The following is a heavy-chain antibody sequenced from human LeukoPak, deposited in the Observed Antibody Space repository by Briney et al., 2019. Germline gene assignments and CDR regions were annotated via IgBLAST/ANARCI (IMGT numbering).Heavy chain of an antibody. CDR3: ARVGVSSFHDTFDL. J-gene: IGHJ3*01. D-gene: IGHD3-16*01. Sequence: SQTLSLTCTVSGGSISSGEYHWSWIRQSPGKGLEWIGYIYHRGSSYDKPTHKRRVTISVDTSKNQFSLKLSSLTAADTAVYYCARVGVSSFHDTFDLWGQGTMVTVSS. V-gene: IGHV4-30-4*01. CDR1: GGSISSGEYH. CDR2: IYHRGSS.